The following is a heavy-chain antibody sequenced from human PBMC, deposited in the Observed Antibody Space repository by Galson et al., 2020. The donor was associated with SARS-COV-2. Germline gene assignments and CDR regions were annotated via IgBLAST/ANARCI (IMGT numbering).Heavy chain of an antibody. D-gene: IGHD5-18*01. CDR2: IKSKTDGGTT. V-gene: IGHV3-15*01. CDR3: TTDSPGDVHWSYGSHYFDY. Sequence: GGSLRLSCAASGFTFSNAWMSWVRQAPGKGLEWVGRIKSKTDGGTTDYAAPVKGRFTISRDDSKNTLYLQMNSLKTEDTAVYYCTTDSPGDVHWSYGSHYFDYWGQGTLVTVSS. J-gene: IGHJ4*02. CDR1: GFTFSNAW.